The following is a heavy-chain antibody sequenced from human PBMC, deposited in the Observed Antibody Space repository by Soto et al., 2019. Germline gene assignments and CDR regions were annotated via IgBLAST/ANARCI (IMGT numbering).Heavy chain of an antibody. D-gene: IGHD3-16*01. J-gene: IGHJ5*01. CDR1: GGSISSSDYY. Sequence: SETLSLTCTVSGGSISSSDYYWGWIRQPPGKGLEWIGNIYYSGSASYNPSLKSRVTISVDTSKNQVSLKLSSVTAADTAVYYCSGLWGCSVYSRAQRTPVTVS. CDR3: SGLWGCSVYS. V-gene: IGHV4-39*01. CDR2: IYYSGSA.